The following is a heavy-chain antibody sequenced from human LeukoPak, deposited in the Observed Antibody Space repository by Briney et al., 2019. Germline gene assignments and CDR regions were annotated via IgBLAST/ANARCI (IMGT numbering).Heavy chain of an antibody. J-gene: IGHJ4*02. V-gene: IGHV3-30-3*01. CDR1: KFTFVSFA. D-gene: IGHD5-18*01. CDR3: ARALVDTAVVPPFDY. Sequence: GGPLELSLEPSKFTFVSFALPGSGKVPARGREGGAVLSYDGSNKYYADSVKGRFTISRDNSKNTLYLQMNSLRAEDTAVYYCARALVDTAVVPPFDYWGQGTLVTVSS. CDR2: LSYDGSNK.